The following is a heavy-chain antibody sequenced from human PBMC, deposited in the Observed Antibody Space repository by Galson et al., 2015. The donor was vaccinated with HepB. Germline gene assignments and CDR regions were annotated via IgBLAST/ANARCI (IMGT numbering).Heavy chain of an antibody. Sequence: SLRLSCAGSGFPFSSSAMSWVRQAPGKGLEWVADISRSANATYYADSVKGRFTISRDSSKNMLYLQMNSLRAGDTAVYFCVRCDISGPAYDFWGQGTMVTVSS. CDR1: GFPFSSSA. D-gene: IGHD3-22*01. CDR3: VRCDISGPAYDF. J-gene: IGHJ3*01. V-gene: IGHV3-23*01. CDR2: ISRSANAT.